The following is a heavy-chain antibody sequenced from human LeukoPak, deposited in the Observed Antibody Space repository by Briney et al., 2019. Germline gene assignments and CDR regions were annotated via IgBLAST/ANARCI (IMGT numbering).Heavy chain of an antibody. D-gene: IGHD2-15*01. CDR2: INHSGST. Sequence: SETLSLTCAVYGGSFSGYYWSWIRQPPGKGLEWIGEINHSGSTNYDPSLKSRVTISVDTSKNQFSLKLSSVTATDTAVYYCARDCSGGSCYGAFDIWGQGTMVTVSS. CDR3: ARDCSGGSCYGAFDI. J-gene: IGHJ3*02. V-gene: IGHV4-34*01. CDR1: GGSFSGYY.